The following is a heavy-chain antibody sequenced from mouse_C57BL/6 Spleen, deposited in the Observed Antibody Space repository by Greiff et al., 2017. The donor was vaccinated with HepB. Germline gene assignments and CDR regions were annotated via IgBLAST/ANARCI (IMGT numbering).Heavy chain of an antibody. V-gene: IGHV5-4*03. CDR3: AGGGGGMDY. CDR2: ISDGGSYT. CDR1: GFTFSSYA. Sequence: EVKLVESGGGLVKPGGSLKLSCAASGFTFSSYAMSWVRQTPEKRLEWVATISDGGSYTYYPDNVKGRFTISRDNAKNNLYLQMSHLKSEDTAMCYCAGGGGGMDYWGQGTSVTVSS. J-gene: IGHJ4*01.